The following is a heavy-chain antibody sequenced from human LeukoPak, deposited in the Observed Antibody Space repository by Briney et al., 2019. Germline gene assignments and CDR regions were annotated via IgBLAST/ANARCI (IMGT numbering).Heavy chain of an antibody. J-gene: IGHJ6*02. Sequence: GGSLRLSCAAAGFTFSSYGMHWVRQAPGKGLEWVAVISYDGSNKYYADSVKGRFTISRDNSKNTLYLQMNSLRAEDTAVYYCAKSIIEFHWSPKDQFWTMDVWGQGTTVTVSS. V-gene: IGHV3-30*18. D-gene: IGHD3/OR15-3a*01. CDR2: ISYDGSNK. CDR3: AKSIIEFHWSPKDQFWTMDV. CDR1: GFTFSSYG.